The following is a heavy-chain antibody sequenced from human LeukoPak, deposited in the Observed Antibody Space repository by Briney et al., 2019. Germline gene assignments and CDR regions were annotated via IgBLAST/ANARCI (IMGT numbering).Heavy chain of an antibody. Sequence: GGSLRLSCAASGFTFSRHWMTWVRQAPGKGLEWVANIKHDGSEKNYVDSVKGRFTISRDNANNSLYLQMNSLRAEDTAVYYCASIVPFFDYWGQGTLVTVSS. CDR2: IKHDGSEK. CDR3: ASIVPFFDY. J-gene: IGHJ4*02. V-gene: IGHV3-7*03. D-gene: IGHD3-16*02. CDR1: GFTFSRHW.